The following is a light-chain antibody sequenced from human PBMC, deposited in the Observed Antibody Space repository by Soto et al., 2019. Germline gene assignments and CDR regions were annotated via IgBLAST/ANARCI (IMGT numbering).Light chain of an antibody. Sequence: EIQMTQAPSSLSASGGDGVTGTCGASQSISSYLNWYQQKPGKAPKLLIYAASSLQSGVPSRFSGSGSGTDFPLTISSLQPEDFATYHCQQSYSTPVTFGQGTRLEIK. J-gene: IGKJ5*01. CDR1: QSISSY. CDR2: AAS. CDR3: QQSYSTPVT. V-gene: IGKV1-39*01.